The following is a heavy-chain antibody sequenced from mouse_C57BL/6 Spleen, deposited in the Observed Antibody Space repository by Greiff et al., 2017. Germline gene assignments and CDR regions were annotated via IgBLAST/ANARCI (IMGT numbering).Heavy chain of an antibody. CDR3: ARFHYYGGSDWYFDV. CDR1: GYTFTSYW. Sequence: QVQLQQPGAELVRPGSSVKLSCKASGYTFTSYWMHWVKQRPIQGLEWIGNIDPSDSETHYNQKFKDKATLTVDKSSITAYMQLSSLTSEDSAVYYCARFHYYGGSDWYFDVWGTGTTVTVSS. D-gene: IGHD1-1*01. CDR2: IDPSDSET. V-gene: IGHV1-52*01. J-gene: IGHJ1*03.